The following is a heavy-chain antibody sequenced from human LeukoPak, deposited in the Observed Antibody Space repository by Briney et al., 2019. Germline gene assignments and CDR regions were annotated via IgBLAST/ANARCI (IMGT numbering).Heavy chain of an antibody. D-gene: IGHD3-10*01. CDR3: ARVSGARSYYSFDY. CDR2: IYTSGSA. J-gene: IGHJ4*02. CDR1: GGSISSGSYY. Sequence: SETLSLTCTVSGGSISSGSYYWSWIRQPAGKGLEWIGRIYTSGSANYNPSLKSRVTISVDTSRNQFSLKLSSVTAADTAVYYCARVSGARSYYSFDYWGQGTLVTVSS. V-gene: IGHV4-61*02.